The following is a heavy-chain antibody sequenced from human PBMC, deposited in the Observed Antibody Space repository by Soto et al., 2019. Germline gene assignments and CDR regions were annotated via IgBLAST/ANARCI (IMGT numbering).Heavy chain of an antibody. CDR1: GYTLTELS. CDR2: FDPEDGET. D-gene: IGHD6-19*01. Sequence: ASVKVSCKVSGYTLTELSMHWVRQAPGKGLEWKGGFDPEDGETIYAQKFQGRVTMTEDTSTDTAYMELSSLRSEDTAVYYCACEWLGQTNFDYWGQGTLVTVSS. V-gene: IGHV1-24*01. J-gene: IGHJ4*02. CDR3: ACEWLGQTNFDY.